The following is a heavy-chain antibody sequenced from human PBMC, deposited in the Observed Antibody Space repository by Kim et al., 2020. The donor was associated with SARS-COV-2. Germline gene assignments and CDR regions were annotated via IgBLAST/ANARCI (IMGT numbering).Heavy chain of an antibody. V-gene: IGHV3-23*01. D-gene: IGHD6-19*01. J-gene: IGHJ1*01. Sequence: GGSLRLSCAASGFTFNNYAMSWVRQAPGKGLEWVSVIRDSGGSTKYADSVKGRFSISRDNSKNTLYLQMDSLRAEDTAVYYCAKVTSGSSGWFEYFQHWGQGTLVTVPS. CDR3: AKVTSGSSGWFEYFQH. CDR1: GFTFNNYA. CDR2: IRDSGGST.